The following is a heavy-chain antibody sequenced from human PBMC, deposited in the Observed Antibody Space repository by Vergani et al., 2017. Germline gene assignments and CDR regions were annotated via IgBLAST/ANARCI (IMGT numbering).Heavy chain of an antibody. CDR3: ARDVQVKGFDD. D-gene: IGHD2-8*02. V-gene: IGHV4-61*02. Sequence: QVPLQESGPGLVKPSQTLSLTCTVSGGSISSGSYYWSWIRRPAGKGLEWIGRIYTSGSTNYNLSLKSRVTMSVDTSKNQFSLKLSSVTAADTAVYYCARDVQVKGFDDWGQGTLVTVSS. CDR1: GGSISSGSYY. CDR2: IYTSGST. J-gene: IGHJ4*02.